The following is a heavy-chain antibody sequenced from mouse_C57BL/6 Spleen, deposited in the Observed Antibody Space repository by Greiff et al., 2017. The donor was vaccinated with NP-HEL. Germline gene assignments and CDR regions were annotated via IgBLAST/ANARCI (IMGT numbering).Heavy chain of an antibody. CDR1: GYTFTSYW. CDR2: IHPNSGST. J-gene: IGHJ4*01. CDR3: ARPRDYAMDY. V-gene: IGHV1-64*01. Sequence: QVQLKQSGAELVKPGASVKLSCKASGYTFTSYWMHWVKQRPGQGLEWIGMIHPNSGSTNYNEKFKSKATLTVDKSSSTAYMQLSSLTSEDSAVYYCARPRDYAMDYWGQGTSVTVSS.